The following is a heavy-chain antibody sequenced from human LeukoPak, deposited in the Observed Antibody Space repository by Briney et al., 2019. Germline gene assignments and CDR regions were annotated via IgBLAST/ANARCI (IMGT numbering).Heavy chain of an antibody. Sequence: ASVKVSCKASGYTFTGYYMHWVRQAPGQGLEWTGWINPNSGGTNYAQKFQGRVTMTRDTSISTAYMELSRLRSDDTAVYYCARLSMIVVVSHFDYWGQGTLVTVSS. J-gene: IGHJ4*02. D-gene: IGHD3-22*01. CDR3: ARLSMIVVVSHFDY. CDR1: GYTFTGYY. V-gene: IGHV1-2*02. CDR2: INPNSGGT.